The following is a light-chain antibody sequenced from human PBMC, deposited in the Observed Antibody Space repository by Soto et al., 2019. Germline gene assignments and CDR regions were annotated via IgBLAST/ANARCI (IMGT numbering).Light chain of an antibody. V-gene: IGLV7-46*01. CDR3: SLSYDGARI. J-gene: IGLJ2*01. Sequence: QAVVTQEPSLTVSPGETVTLTCGSSTGAVTSGHYPHWIQQKPGQAPRTLIYDATNKQSWTPARFSASLLGGKAVLTLSGAQPEDEGDYYCSLSYDGARIFGGGTKVTVL. CDR1: TGAVTSGHY. CDR2: DAT.